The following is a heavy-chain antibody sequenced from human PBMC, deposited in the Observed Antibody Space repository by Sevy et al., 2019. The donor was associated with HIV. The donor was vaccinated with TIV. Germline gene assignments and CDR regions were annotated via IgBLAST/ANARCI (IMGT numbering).Heavy chain of an antibody. V-gene: IGHV3-23*01. D-gene: IGHD3-3*01. CDR1: GFTFSSYA. CDR3: ANYHWLYTIFGVVTGFDP. Sequence: GGSLRLSCAASGFTFSSYAMSWVRQAPGKGLEWVSAISGSGGSTYYADSVKGRFTISRDNSKNTLYLQMNSLRAEDTAVYYCANYHWLYTIFGVVTGFDPWGQGTLVTVSS. J-gene: IGHJ5*02. CDR2: ISGSGGST.